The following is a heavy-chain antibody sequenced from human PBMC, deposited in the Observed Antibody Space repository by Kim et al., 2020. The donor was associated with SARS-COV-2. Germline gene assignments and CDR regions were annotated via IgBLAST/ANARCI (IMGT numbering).Heavy chain of an antibody. V-gene: IGHV4-34*01. CDR1: VGSFSGYY. D-gene: IGHD6-19*01. CDR2: IRHSGST. Sequence: SETLSHTCAVYVGSFSGYYWTWIRQPPGRGQELVGEIRHSGSTNYNPSLTIRVTTTVDTSKNQIPLKLNSVTAADRGAYVCSSARYGGGRDYYFDYG. CDR3: SSARYGGGRDYYFDYG. J-gene: IGHJ6*01.